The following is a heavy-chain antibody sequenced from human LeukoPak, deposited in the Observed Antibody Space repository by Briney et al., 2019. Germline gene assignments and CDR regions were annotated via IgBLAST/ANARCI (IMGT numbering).Heavy chain of an antibody. CDR2: IFHSGNS. Sequence: SETLSLTCAVSSYSISSGSYWGWLRPSPGKGLEWVGSIFHSGNSYYNPSLKSRLTMSVDTSKNQFSLKLTSVTAADTALYYCARVTYVDDMLYQYFDYWGQGILVTVSS. CDR3: ARVTYVDDMLYQYFDY. D-gene: IGHD4-17*01. J-gene: IGHJ4*02. CDR1: SYSISSGSY. V-gene: IGHV4-38-2*01.